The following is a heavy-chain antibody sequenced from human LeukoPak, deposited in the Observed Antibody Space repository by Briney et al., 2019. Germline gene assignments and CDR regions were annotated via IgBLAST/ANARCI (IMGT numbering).Heavy chain of an antibody. Sequence: GESLKISCKASGYTFTNYWIGWVRQMPGKGLEWMGSIYPGDSDTRYNPSFQGQVTISADKSISTAYVQWSSMKPSESAMYYCARHVDSGYDYGSIAVAPGGGWFDPWGQGTLVTVSS. CDR3: ARHVDSGYDYGSIAVAPGGGWFDP. V-gene: IGHV5-51*01. D-gene: IGHD5-12*01. CDR1: GYTFTNYW. J-gene: IGHJ5*02. CDR2: IYPGDSDT.